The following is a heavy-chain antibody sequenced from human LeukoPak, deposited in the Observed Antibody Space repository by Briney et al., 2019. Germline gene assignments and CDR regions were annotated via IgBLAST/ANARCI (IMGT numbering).Heavy chain of an antibody. J-gene: IGHJ6*03. CDR2: IYTSGST. CDR1: GGSISSGGYF. CDR3: AGPSSPYYYYMDV. V-gene: IGHV4-61*02. Sequence: SETLSLTCTVSGGSISSGGYFWGWIRQPAGKGLEWIGRIYTSGSTNYNPSLKSRVTISVDTSKNQFSLKLSSVTAADTAVYYCAGPSSPYYYYMDVWGKGTTVTISS.